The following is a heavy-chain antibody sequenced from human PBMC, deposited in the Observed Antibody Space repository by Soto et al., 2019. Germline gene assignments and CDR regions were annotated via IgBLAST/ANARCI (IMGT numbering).Heavy chain of an antibody. CDR3: ARGGPIAARSPFDY. V-gene: IGHV4-59*01. J-gene: IGHJ4*02. Sequence: PSETLSLTCTVSGGSISSYYWSWIRQPPGKGLEWIGYIYYSGSTNYNPSLKSRVTISVDTSKNQFSLKLSSVTAADTAVYYCARGGPIAARSPFDYWGQGTLVTVSS. CDR2: IYYSGST. D-gene: IGHD6-6*01. CDR1: GGSISSYY.